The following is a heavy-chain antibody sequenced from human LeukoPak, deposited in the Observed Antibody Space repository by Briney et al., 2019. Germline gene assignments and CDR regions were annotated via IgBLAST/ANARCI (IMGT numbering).Heavy chain of an antibody. J-gene: IGHJ4*02. Sequence: PGGSLRLSCAASRFTVSSNYMSWVRQAPGKGLEWVSVIYSGGSTYYADSVKGRFTISRDNSKNTLYLQMNSLRAEDTAVYYCAKNDILTGYYPTFDYWGQGTLVTVSS. CDR3: AKNDILTGYYPTFDY. CDR2: IYSGGST. D-gene: IGHD3-9*01. V-gene: IGHV3-66*01. CDR1: RFTVSSNY.